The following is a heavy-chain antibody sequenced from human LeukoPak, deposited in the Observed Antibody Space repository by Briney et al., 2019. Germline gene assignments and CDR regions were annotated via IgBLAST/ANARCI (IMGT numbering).Heavy chain of an antibody. CDR3: ARQGRVGAWRDAFDI. V-gene: IGHV4-59*08. J-gene: IGHJ3*02. Sequence: PSETLSLTCTVSGGSISSYYWSWIRQPPGKGLEWIGYIYYSGSTNYNPSLKSRVTISVDTSKNQFSLKLSSVTAADTAVYYCARQGRVGAWRDAFDIWGQGTMVTVSS. CDR1: GGSISSYY. D-gene: IGHD1-26*01. CDR2: IYYSGST.